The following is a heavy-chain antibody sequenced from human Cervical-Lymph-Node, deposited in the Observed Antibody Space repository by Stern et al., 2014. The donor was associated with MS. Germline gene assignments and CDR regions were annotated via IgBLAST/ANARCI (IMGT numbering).Heavy chain of an antibody. D-gene: IGHD1-14*01. J-gene: IGHJ4*02. CDR2: IYPGDSDT. CDR3: ARAEGPVDYFDY. CDR1: GYRFTNYW. V-gene: IGHV5-51*01. Sequence: EVQLVESGAEVKKPGESLKISCKGSGYRFTNYWIGWVRQVPGKGLEWMGIIYPGDSDTRYSPSFEGQVTISVDKSISTAYLQWSSLKASDTAMYYCARAEGPVDYFDYWGQGTLVTVSS.